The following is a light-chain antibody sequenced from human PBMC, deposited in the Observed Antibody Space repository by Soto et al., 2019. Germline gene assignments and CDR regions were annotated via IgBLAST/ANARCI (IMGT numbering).Light chain of an antibody. Sequence: DLQMTQSPSSLSASVGARVSITCQASQDIRNYLSWFQQKPGRAPKLLIYGASNLETGVPSRFRGSGYGTDFTFTISCLQPEDIATYYCQQYHNLPPFTFGPGTKVDIK. CDR2: GAS. CDR3: QQYHNLPPFT. J-gene: IGKJ3*01. CDR1: QDIRNY. V-gene: IGKV1-33*01.